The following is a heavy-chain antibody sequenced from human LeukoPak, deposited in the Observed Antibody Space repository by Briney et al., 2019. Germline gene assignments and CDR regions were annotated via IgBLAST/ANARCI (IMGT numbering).Heavy chain of an antibody. J-gene: IGHJ4*02. D-gene: IGHD5-12*01. V-gene: IGHV3-48*04. CDR3: AGGGATSFDY. CDR2: ICFSNSTL. CDR1: GFNVSYYS. Sequence: GGSLRLSCAASGFNVSYYSMNWVRQAPGKGLAWVSYICFSNSTLYYADSVRGRFTLSRDNAKNSLSLQMHSLRAEDTAVYYCAGGGATSFDYWGQGILVTVSS.